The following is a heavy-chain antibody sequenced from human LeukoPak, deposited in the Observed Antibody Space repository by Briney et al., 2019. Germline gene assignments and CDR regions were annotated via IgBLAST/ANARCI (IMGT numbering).Heavy chain of an antibody. CDR2: ISSSSSTI. J-gene: IGHJ5*02. V-gene: IGHV3-48*01. D-gene: IGHD1-7*01. CDR1: GFTFSSYS. CDR3: AKGTGTTFDWFDP. Sequence: GGSLRLSCAASGFTFSSYSMNWVRQAPGKGLEWVSYISSSSSTIYYADSVKGRFTISRDNSKNTLYLQMNSLRAEDTAVYYCAKGTGTTFDWFDPWGQGTLVTVSS.